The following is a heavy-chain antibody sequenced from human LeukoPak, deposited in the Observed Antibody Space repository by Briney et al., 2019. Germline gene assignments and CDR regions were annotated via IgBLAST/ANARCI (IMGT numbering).Heavy chain of an antibody. CDR2: VYDSGSG. V-gene: IGHV4-61*05. CDR3: ARLRSGGYFEY. CDR1: GGSISSSSYY. Sequence: SETLSLTCSVSGGSISSSSYYWGWIRQPPGKGLDWIGYVYDSGSGKYKPSLNSRVTISIDTSKNQFSLKPNSVTAADTAVYYCARLRSGGYFEYWGQGTLVTVSS. D-gene: IGHD4-17*01. J-gene: IGHJ4*02.